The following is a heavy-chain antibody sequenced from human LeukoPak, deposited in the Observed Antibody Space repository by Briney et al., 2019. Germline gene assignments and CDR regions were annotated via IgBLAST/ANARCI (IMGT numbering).Heavy chain of an antibody. Sequence: PGGSLRLSCAASGFTVSRYFMSWVRLAPGKGLEWVPVVHTDGSTFYPDSVKGRFTISRDNYKNTLYLQMNSLRAEDTAVYYCAREEAAAGQGSFQIWGQGTMVIVSS. V-gene: IGHV3-53*01. J-gene: IGHJ3*02. CDR3: AREEAAAGQGSFQI. CDR1: GFTVSRYF. CDR2: VHTDGST. D-gene: IGHD6-13*01.